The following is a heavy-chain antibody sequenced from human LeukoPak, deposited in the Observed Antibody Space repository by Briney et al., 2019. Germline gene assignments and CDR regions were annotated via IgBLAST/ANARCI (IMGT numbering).Heavy chain of an antibody. CDR1: GFTFSSYS. D-gene: IGHD6-13*01. J-gene: IGHJ4*02. CDR2: ISYDGSNK. CDR3: ARGYSSSWYYFDY. V-gene: IGHV3-30*14. Sequence: GGSLRLSCAASGFTFSSYSIHWVRQAPGKGLEWVAVISYDGSNKYYADSVKGRFTISRDNSKNTLYLQMNSLRAEDTAVYYCARGYSSSWYYFDYWGQGTLVTVSS.